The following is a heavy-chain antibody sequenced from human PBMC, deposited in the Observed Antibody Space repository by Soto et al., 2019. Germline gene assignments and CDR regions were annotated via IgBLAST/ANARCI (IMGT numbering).Heavy chain of an antibody. Sequence: PSETLSLTCTVSGDSISRNSYYWGWVRQPPGKGLEWIGSFYHTGRTNHNPSLRSRVTISVDTSENQFSLRLTSVTAVDTAVYYCARVKDFGDLFDSWGQGTLVTVSS. CDR1: GDSISRNSYY. CDR3: ARVKDFGDLFDS. CDR2: FYHTGRT. V-gene: IGHV4-39*01. D-gene: IGHD4-17*01. J-gene: IGHJ4*02.